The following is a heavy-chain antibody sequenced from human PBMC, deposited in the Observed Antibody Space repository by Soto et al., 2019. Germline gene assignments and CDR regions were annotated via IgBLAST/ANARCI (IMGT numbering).Heavy chain of an antibody. J-gene: IGHJ4*02. CDR2: ISWNSGST. D-gene: IGHD6-13*01. V-gene: IGHV3-9*01. CDR3: AKGPHIAAAHADS. CDR1: GFTFDDYA. Sequence: PGGSLRLSCAASGFTFDDYAMHWVRQAPGKGLEWVSGISWNSGSTAYAGSVKGRFTISRDNAKNSLYLQMNSLTSDDTALYYCAKGPHIAAAHADSWGQGT.